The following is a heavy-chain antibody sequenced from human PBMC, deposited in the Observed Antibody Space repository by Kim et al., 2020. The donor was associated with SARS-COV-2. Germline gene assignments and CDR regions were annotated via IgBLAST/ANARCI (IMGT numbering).Heavy chain of an antibody. CDR1: GGSFSGYY. Sequence: SETLSLTCAVYGGSFSGYYWSWIRQPPGKGLEWIGEINHSGSTTYNPSLKSRVTISVDTSKNQFSLKLSSVTAADTAVYYCAKEFRGRDYWGQGTLVTVSS. CDR2: INHSGST. D-gene: IGHD3-16*01. CDR3: AKEFRGRDY. J-gene: IGHJ4*02. V-gene: IGHV4-34*01.